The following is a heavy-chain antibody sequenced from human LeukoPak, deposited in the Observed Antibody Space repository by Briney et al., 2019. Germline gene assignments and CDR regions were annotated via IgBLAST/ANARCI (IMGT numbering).Heavy chain of an antibody. CDR3: TKGSEQQLVLSWFDP. CDR1: GYTLTELS. CDR2: FDPEDGET. D-gene: IGHD6-13*01. J-gene: IGHJ5*02. Sequence: ASVKVSCKVSGYTLTELSMHWVRQAPGKGLEWMGGFDPEDGETIYAQKFQGRVTMTEDTSTDTAYMELSSLRSEDTAVYYCTKGSEQQLVLSWFDPWGQGTLVTVSS. V-gene: IGHV1-24*01.